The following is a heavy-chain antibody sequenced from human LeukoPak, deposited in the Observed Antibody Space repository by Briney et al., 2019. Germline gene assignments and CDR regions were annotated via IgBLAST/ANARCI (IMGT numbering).Heavy chain of an antibody. CDR2: ISGSGGST. CDR3: ARDLGYSSGRSPP. D-gene: IGHD6-19*01. CDR1: GFTFSSHG. V-gene: IGHV3-21*01. Sequence: PGGTLRLSCAASGFTFSSHGMNWVRQAPGKGLEWVSGISGSGGSTYYADSVKGRFTISRDNAKNSLYLQMDSLRAEDTAVYYCARDLGYSSGRSPPWGQGTLVTVSS. J-gene: IGHJ5*02.